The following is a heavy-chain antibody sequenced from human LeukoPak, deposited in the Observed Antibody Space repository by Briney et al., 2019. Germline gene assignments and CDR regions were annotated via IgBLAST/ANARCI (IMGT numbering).Heavy chain of an antibody. V-gene: IGHV1-18*01. CDR3: ARARDKPTYYYDSSGYHY. CDR2: ISAYNGNT. J-gene: IGHJ4*02. D-gene: IGHD3-22*01. CDR1: GYTFTSYG. Sequence: GASVKVSCKASGYTFTSYGISWVRQAPGQGLEWMGWISAYNGNTNYAQKLQGRVTMTTDTSTSTAYVELRSLRSDDTAVYYCARARDKPTYYYDSSGYHYWGQGTLVTVSS.